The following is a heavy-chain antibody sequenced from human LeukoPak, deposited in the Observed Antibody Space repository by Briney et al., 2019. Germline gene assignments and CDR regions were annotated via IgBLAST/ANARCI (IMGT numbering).Heavy chain of an antibody. J-gene: IGHJ6*04. CDR1: GFTFSNYW. Sequence: PGGSLRLSCVASGFTFSNYWIYWIRQAPGKGLVWVSRISRDGSSTAYADSVKGRFTISRDNAKNTLFLQMNSLRAEDTAVYYCARDQVHYGDYAMDVWGKGTTVTVSS. CDR2: ISRDGSST. V-gene: IGHV3-74*01. CDR3: ARDQVHYGDYAMDV. D-gene: IGHD4-17*01.